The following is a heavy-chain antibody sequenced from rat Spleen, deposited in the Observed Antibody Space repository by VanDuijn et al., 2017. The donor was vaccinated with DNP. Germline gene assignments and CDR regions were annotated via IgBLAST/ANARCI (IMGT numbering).Heavy chain of an antibody. CDR2: IWSGGST. CDR1: GFSLTSYG. V-gene: IGHV2-15*01. J-gene: IGHJ4*01. Sequence: QVQLTESGPGLVQPSRTLSLTCTVSGFSLTSYGVSWVRQPPGKGLEWIAAIWSGGSTDYNSALKSRLSISRDTSKSQVFLKMNSLQTEDTAIYFCTRGTDYYYSYAMDAWGQGTSVTVSS. D-gene: IGHD1-6*01. CDR3: TRGTDYYYSYAMDA.